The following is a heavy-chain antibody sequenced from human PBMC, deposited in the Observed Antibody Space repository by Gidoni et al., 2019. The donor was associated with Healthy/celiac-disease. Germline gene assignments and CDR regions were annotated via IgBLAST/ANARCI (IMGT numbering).Heavy chain of an antibody. D-gene: IGHD4-17*01. J-gene: IGHJ3*02. CDR3: ARAFGYGDPTGAFDI. Sequence: QVQLVQSGAEVKKPGASVTVSCKASGYTFTGYYMHWVRQAPGQGLEWMGCINPNSGGTNYAQKFQGWVTMTRDTSISTAYMELSRLRSDDTAVYYCARAFGYGDPTGAFDIWGQGTMVTVS. CDR2: INPNSGGT. CDR1: GYTFTGYY. V-gene: IGHV1-2*04.